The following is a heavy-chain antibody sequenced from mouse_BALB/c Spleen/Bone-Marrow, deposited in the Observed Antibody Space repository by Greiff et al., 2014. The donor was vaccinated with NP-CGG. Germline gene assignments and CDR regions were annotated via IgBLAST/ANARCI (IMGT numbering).Heavy chain of an antibody. Sequence: VQLQQSGPELVKPGASVKMSCKASGYTFTSYVIHWVKQKPGQGLEWIGYINPYNDGTKYNEKFKGKATLTSDKSSSTAYMELSSLTSEDSAVYYCARGAYDYDGDWFAHWGQGTLVTVSA. CDR2: INPYNDGT. CDR1: GYTFTSYV. D-gene: IGHD2-4*01. CDR3: ARGAYDYDGDWFAH. V-gene: IGHV1-14*01. J-gene: IGHJ3*01.